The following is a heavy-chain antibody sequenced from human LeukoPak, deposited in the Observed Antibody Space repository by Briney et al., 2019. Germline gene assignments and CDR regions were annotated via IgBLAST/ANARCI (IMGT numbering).Heavy chain of an antibody. V-gene: IGHV4-34*01. CDR3: ARGRTIWFGELLSLFGVDY. CDR2: INHSGST. CDR1: GGSFSGYY. J-gene: IGHJ4*02. D-gene: IGHD3-10*01. Sequence: SETLSLTCAVYGGSFSGYYWSWLRQPPGKGLEWIGEINHSGSTNYNPSLKSRVTISVDTSKNQFSLKLSSVTAADTAVYYCARGRTIWFGELLSLFGVDYWGQGTLVTVSS.